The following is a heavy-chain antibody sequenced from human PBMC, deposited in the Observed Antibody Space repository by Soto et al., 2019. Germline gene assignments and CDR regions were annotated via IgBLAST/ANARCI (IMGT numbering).Heavy chain of an antibody. Sequence: ASVKVSCKASGGTFSSYAISWVRQVTGQGLEWMGWMNPNSGNTGYAQKFQGRVTMTRNTSISTAYMELSSLRSEDTAVYYCARNVVRETGWFDPWGQGTLVTVSS. V-gene: IGHV1-8*02. D-gene: IGHD3-10*01. CDR2: MNPNSGNT. CDR1: GGTFSSYA. J-gene: IGHJ5*02. CDR3: ARNVVRETGWFDP.